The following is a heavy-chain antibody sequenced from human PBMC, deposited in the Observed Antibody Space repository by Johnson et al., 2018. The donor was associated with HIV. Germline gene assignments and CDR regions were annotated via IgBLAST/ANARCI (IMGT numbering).Heavy chain of an antibody. V-gene: IGHV3-30*04. CDR3: ARPYILLQLVSAFDI. CDR2: ISYDGSYE. J-gene: IGHJ3*02. Sequence: QVQLVESGGGVVQPGRSLRLSCAASGFTFNNYAMHWVRQAPGKGLEWVAVISYDGSYEYYADSVKGRFTISRDNFKNTLYLQMNSLRDEDTAVYCCARPYILLQLVSAFDIWGQGTMVTVSS. D-gene: IGHD6-6*01. CDR1: GFTFNNYA.